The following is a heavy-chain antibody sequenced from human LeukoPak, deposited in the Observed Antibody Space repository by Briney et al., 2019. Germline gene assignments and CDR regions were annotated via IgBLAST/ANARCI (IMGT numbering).Heavy chain of an antibody. V-gene: IGHV3-30*04. Sequence: GGSLRLSCAASGFKYNMHWVRQAPGKGLEWVAFISFDGSTAYYADSVQGRFTFSRDTSNNTLHLQMNSLRTEDTAVYYCASQRSIAAYFDSWGQGTLVTVSS. D-gene: IGHD2-21*01. J-gene: IGHJ4*02. CDR1: GFKYN. CDR3: ASQRSIAAYFDS. CDR2: ISFDGSTA.